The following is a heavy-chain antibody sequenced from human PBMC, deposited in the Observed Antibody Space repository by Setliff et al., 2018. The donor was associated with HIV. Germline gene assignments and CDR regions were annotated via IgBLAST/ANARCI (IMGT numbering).Heavy chain of an antibody. D-gene: IGHD3-10*01. CDR1: GFTFGSYA. CDR3: ARDSVGYFDL. Sequence: PGGSLRLSCAPSGFTFGSYAMSWARQAPGKGLEWVSSISSSSRSKYYADSVKGRFTISRDNAKNSLYLQMNSLRAEDTAVYYCARDSVGYFDLWGRGTLVTVSS. V-gene: IGHV3-21*01. J-gene: IGHJ2*01. CDR2: ISSSSRSK.